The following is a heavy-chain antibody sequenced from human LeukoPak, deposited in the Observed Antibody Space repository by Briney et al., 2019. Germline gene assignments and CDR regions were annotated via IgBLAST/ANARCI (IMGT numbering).Heavy chain of an antibody. D-gene: IGHD2-15*01. CDR2: ISAYNGNT. Sequence: ASVTVSFKASGYTFTSYGISWVRQAPGQGLEWMGWISAYNGNTNYAQKLQGRVTMTTDTSTSTAYMELRSLRSDDTAVYYCASQGYCSGGSCYENWGQGTLVTVSS. CDR1: GYTFTSYG. V-gene: IGHV1-18*01. CDR3: ASQGYCSGGSCYEN. J-gene: IGHJ4*02.